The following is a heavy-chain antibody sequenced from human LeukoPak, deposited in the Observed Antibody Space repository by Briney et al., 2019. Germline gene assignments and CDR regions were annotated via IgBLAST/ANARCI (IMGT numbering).Heavy chain of an antibody. D-gene: IGHD3-22*01. Sequence: GASVKVSCKASGGTFSSYAISWVRQAPGQGLEWMGRIIPIFGIANYAQKFQGRVTITADKSTSTAYMELSSLRSEDTAVYYCARARAPYYYDSSGSFWRQGTMVTVSS. CDR2: IIPIFGIA. V-gene: IGHV1-69*04. J-gene: IGHJ3*01. CDR1: GGTFSSYA. CDR3: ARARAPYYYDSSGSF.